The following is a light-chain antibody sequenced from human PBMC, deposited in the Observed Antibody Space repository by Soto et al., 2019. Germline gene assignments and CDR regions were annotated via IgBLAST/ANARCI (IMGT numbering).Light chain of an antibody. CDR2: RAS. J-gene: IGKJ1*01. Sequence: IQLTQSPSSVSASVGDGVTITCRASQSISVWLAWYQQKPGKAPKLLIYRASRLESGVPSRFSGSGSGTEFTLTISSLQPDDFATYYCQQHHSHSTFGQGTKVDIK. CDR3: QQHHSHST. CDR1: QSISVW. V-gene: IGKV1-5*03.